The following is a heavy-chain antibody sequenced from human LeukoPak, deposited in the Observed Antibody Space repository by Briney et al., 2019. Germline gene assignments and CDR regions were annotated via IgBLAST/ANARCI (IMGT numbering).Heavy chain of an antibody. J-gene: IGHJ4*02. CDR3: ARGDGSPGTEIDY. Sequence: SETLSLTCTVSCGSISSYFWSWIRQPPGKGLEWIGYIYYTGRINYNPSLKSRVTMSVDTSKNQFSLKLSSVTAADTAMYYCARGDGSPGTEIDYWGQGTLVTVSS. CDR2: IYYTGRI. V-gene: IGHV4-59*01. CDR1: CGSISSYF. D-gene: IGHD1-14*01.